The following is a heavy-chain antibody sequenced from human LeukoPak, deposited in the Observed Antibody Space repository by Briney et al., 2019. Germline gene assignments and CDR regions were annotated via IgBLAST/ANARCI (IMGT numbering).Heavy chain of an antibody. Sequence: PGGSLRLSCAASGFTFSSYAMSWIRQAPGKGLEWVSYISSSGSTIYYADSVKGRFTISRDNAKNSLYLQMNSLRAEDTAVYYCASPLRSHYYYMGVWGKGTTVTVSS. CDR1: GFTFSSYA. D-gene: IGHD4-17*01. J-gene: IGHJ6*03. CDR2: ISSSGSTI. CDR3: ASPLRSHYYYMGV. V-gene: IGHV3-11*04.